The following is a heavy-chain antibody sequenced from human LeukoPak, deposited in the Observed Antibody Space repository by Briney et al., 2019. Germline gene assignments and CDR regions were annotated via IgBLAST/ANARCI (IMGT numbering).Heavy chain of an antibody. CDR1: GGSISSYY. J-gene: IGHJ3*02. V-gene: IGHV4-59*08. CDR3: ASGGDYYDSSGYDAFDI. CDR2: IYYSGST. Sequence: PSETLSLTCTVSGGSISSYYWSWIRQPPGKGLEWIGYIYYSGSTNYNPSLKSRVTISVDTSKNQFSLKLSSVTAADTAVYYCASGGDYYDSSGYDAFDIWGQGTMVTVSS. D-gene: IGHD3-22*01.